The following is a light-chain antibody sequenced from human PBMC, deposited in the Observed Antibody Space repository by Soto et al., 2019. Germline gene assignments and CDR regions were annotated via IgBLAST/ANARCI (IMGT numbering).Light chain of an antibody. Sequence: QSALTQPASVSGSPGQSITLSCTGTSSDVGAYNYVSWYQQHPGRPPKLIIYEVSDRPSGISDRFSGSKSGNTASLTISGLQAEDEADYYCSSYAGSRVLVLGGGTKLTVL. CDR2: EVS. CDR3: SSYAGSRVLV. V-gene: IGLV2-14*01. CDR1: SSDVGAYNY. J-gene: IGLJ2*01.